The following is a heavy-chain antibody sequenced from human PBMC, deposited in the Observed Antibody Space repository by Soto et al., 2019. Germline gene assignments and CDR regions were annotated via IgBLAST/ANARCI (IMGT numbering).Heavy chain of an antibody. CDR1: GFTFSDYA. D-gene: IGHD6-19*01. CDR3: ARIRSSGWYFFPAPLYH. CDR2: LSGSGPTS. Sequence: EVQLLESGGGLVQPGGSLRLSCVASGFTFSDYAMSWVRQAPGKGLEWVSGLSGSGPTSFYADSVQGRFTISRDNSKNSLSLQMDSLRIEDTAIYYCARIRSSGWYFFPAPLYHWGQGMLVTVSS. J-gene: IGHJ4*01. V-gene: IGHV3-23*01.